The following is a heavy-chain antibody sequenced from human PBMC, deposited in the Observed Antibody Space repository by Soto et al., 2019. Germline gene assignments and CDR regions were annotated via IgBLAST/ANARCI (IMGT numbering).Heavy chain of an antibody. Sequence: SETLSLTCTVSVGSISSYYWSWIRQPPGKGLEWIGYIYYSGSTNYNPSLKSRVTISVDTSKNQFSLKLSSVTAADTAVYYCARGRGGIYYDSSGYYLDYWGQGTLVTVSS. CDR3: ARGRGGIYYDSSGYYLDY. J-gene: IGHJ4*02. CDR2: IYYSGST. D-gene: IGHD3-22*01. V-gene: IGHV4-59*01. CDR1: VGSISSYY.